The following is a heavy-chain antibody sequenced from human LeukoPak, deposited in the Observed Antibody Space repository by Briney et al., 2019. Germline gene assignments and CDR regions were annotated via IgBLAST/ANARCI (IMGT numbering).Heavy chain of an antibody. CDR1: GFTFSSSA. CDR2: ITNTGGST. D-gene: IGHD6-13*01. CDR3: AKVKGAAVAFFDY. J-gene: IGHJ4*02. Sequence: PGGSLRLSCAASGFTFSSSAMSWVRQAPGKGLEWVSGITNTGGSTYYADSVRGRFTISRDNSKNTLYLQMNSLRAEDTAVYYCAKVKGAAVAFFDYWGQGTLVTVSS. V-gene: IGHV3-23*01.